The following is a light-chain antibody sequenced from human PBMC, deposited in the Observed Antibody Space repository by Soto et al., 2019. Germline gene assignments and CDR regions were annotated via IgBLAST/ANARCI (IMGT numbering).Light chain of an antibody. J-gene: IGLJ2*01. V-gene: IGLV1-40*01. CDR1: SSNIGAGYD. CDR3: QSYDSSLSGSRV. Sequence: QAVVTQPPSGSGAPGQRVTIYCTGSSSNIGAGYDVHWYQQLPRTAPKLLIYSNSNRPSGVPDRFSGSKSGTSASLAITGLQAEDEADYYCQSYDSSLSGSRVFGGGTKLTVL. CDR2: SNS.